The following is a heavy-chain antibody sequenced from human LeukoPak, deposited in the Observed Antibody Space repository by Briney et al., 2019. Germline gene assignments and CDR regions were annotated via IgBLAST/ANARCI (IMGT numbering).Heavy chain of an antibody. Sequence: NASETLSLTCIVSGGSIDSNYWSWIRQPPGKGLEWIGHVYYSGSTNYNPSLKSRVTMSVDSSKSHFSLKLNSVTAADTAVYYCAKSFYYASGLDYWGQGTLVTVSS. V-gene: IGHV4-59*08. CDR3: AKSFYYASGLDY. CDR1: GGSIDSNY. CDR2: VYYSGST. D-gene: IGHD3-10*01. J-gene: IGHJ4*02.